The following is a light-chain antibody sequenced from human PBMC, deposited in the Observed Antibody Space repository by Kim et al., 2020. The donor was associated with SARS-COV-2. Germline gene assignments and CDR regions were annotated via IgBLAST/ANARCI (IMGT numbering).Light chain of an antibody. CDR1: QSVSRC. Sequence: DIEMTQFPSTLSAYVGDRVTITCRASQSVSRCLAWYQQKPGKAPKLLFYDISRLENGVPSRCSASGSEPEFTLTISSQQPDDFATHYCQPYNDHHTCGQGTKLEI. CDR3: QPYNDHHT. V-gene: IGKV1-5*01. J-gene: IGKJ2*01. CDR2: DIS.